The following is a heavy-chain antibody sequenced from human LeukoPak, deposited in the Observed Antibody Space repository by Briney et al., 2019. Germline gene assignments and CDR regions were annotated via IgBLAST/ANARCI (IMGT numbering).Heavy chain of an antibody. CDR3: ARGRTYYYDSSGYYYNFDY. D-gene: IGHD3-22*01. CDR1: GGSFSGYY. J-gene: IGHJ4*02. V-gene: IGHV4-34*01. Sequence: SETLSLTCAVYGGSFSGYYWSWIRQPPGKGLEWIGEINHSGSTNYNPSLKSRVTISVDTSKNQFSLKLSSVTAADTAVYYCARGRTYYYDSSGYYYNFDYWGPGTLVTVSS. CDR2: INHSGST.